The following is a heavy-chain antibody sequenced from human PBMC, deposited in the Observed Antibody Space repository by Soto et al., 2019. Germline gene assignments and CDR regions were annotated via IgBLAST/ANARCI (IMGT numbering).Heavy chain of an antibody. CDR1: GYTFTSYY. J-gene: IGHJ6*02. CDR3: ARASRNYDFWSGYYKLQGYYYGMDV. D-gene: IGHD3-3*01. V-gene: IGHV1-46*01. CDR2: INPSGGST. Sequence: GASVKVSCKASGYTFTSYYMHSVRQAPGQGLEWMGIINPSGGSTSYAQKFQGRVTMTRDTSTSTVYMELSSLRSEDTAVYYCARASRNYDFWSGYYKLQGYYYGMDVWGQGTTVTVSS.